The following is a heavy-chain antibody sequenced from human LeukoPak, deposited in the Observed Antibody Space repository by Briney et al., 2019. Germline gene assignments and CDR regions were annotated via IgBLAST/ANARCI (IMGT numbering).Heavy chain of an antibody. V-gene: IGHV4-4*07. CDR1: GGSISSYY. CDR3: ARVVTIFGVVIIPGWFDP. J-gene: IGHJ5*02. CDR2: IYTSGST. D-gene: IGHD3-3*01. Sequence: SETLSLTCTVSGGSISSYYWSWIRQPAGKGLEWIGRIYTSGSTNYNPSLKSRVTMSVDTSKNQFSLKLSSVTAADTAVYYCARVVTIFGVVIIPGWFDPWGQGTLVTVSP.